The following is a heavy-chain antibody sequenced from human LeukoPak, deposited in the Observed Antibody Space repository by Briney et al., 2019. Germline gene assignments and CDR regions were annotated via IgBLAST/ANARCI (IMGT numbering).Heavy chain of an antibody. Sequence: SETLSLTCTVSGSSISSYYWSWIRQPPGKGLEWIGYIYYSGSTNYNPSLKSRVTISVDTSKNQFSLKLSSVTAADTAVYYCARDRYYYDSSGLLTRRGRYFDYWGQGTLVTVSS. CDR1: GSSISSYY. J-gene: IGHJ4*02. CDR2: IYYSGST. V-gene: IGHV4-59*01. CDR3: ARDRYYYDSSGLLTRRGRYFDY. D-gene: IGHD3-22*01.